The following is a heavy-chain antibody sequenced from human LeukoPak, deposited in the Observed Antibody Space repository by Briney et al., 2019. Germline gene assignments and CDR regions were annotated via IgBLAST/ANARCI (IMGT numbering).Heavy chain of an antibody. V-gene: IGHV3-7*01. D-gene: IGHD2-2*01. CDR3: ARALDSSSSRYQAFEY. CDR1: GSSLRNYW. J-gene: IGHJ4*02. CDR2: IKQDESEK. Sequence: PGGSLRLSCVASGSSLRNYWMSWVRQAPGKGLEWVANIKQDESEKYYVDSVKGRFTISRDNAKNSLYLQMNSLRAEDTAVYYCARALDSSSSRYQAFEYWGQGTLVTVSS.